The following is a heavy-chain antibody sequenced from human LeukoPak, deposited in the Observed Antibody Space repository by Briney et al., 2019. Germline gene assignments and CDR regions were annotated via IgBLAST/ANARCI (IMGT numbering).Heavy chain of an antibody. CDR1: GYTFTGYH. Sequence: ASVKVSCKASGYTFTGYHMHWVRQAPGQGLEWMGRINPNSGDTNYAQKFQGRVTMTRDTSISTAYMELSRLRSDDTAVYYCARSRENRIGYNWFDPWGQGTLVTVSS. D-gene: IGHD2/OR15-2a*01. CDR2: INPNSGDT. J-gene: IGHJ5*02. CDR3: ARSRENRIGYNWFDP. V-gene: IGHV1-2*06.